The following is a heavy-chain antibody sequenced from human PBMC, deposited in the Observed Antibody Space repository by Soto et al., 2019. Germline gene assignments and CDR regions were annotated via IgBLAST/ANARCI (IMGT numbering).Heavy chain of an antibody. CDR2: ISGSGGST. D-gene: IGHD6-13*01. J-gene: IGHJ4*02. Sequence: EVQLLESGGGLVQPGGSLRLSCAASGFTFSSYAMSWVRQAPGRGLEWVSAISGSGGSTYYAESVKGRFTISRDNSKNTLDLQMNSQRAEDTAVYYCAKAGRASAGTSLDYWGQGTLVTVSS. V-gene: IGHV3-23*01. CDR1: GFTFSSYA. CDR3: AKAGRASAGTSLDY.